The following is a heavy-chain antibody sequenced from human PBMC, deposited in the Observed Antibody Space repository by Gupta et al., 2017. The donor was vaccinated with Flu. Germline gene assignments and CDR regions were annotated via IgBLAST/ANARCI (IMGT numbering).Heavy chain of an antibody. CDR3: VRDGRNTTDYYYYGMDV. J-gene: IGHJ6*02. CDR2: VNSDGNSP. CDR1: GFTFSDHW. Sequence: VQLVESGGGLVQPGGSLRLSCAASGFTFSDHWMSWFRHAPGKGLVSVSRVNSDGNSPVYADSVNGRFTMSRDNAKNTLYLQMNSLRAEYTAVYYCVRDGRNTTDYYYYGMDVCGRGTTVIVSS. V-gene: IGHV3-74*01. D-gene: IGHD4-4*01.